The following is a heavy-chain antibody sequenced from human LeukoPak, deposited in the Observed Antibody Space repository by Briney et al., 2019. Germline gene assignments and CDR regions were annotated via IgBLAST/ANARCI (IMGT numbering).Heavy chain of an antibody. Sequence: GESLKISCKGSGYSFTSYWIGWVRQMPGKGLEWMGIIYPGDSNTRYSPSFQGQVTISADKSISTAYLQWSSLKASDTAMYYCARAPIAAAGTGGYFDYWGQGTLVTVSS. J-gene: IGHJ4*02. D-gene: IGHD6-13*01. CDR3: ARAPIAAAGTGGYFDY. CDR2: IYPGDSNT. CDR1: GYSFTSYW. V-gene: IGHV5-51*01.